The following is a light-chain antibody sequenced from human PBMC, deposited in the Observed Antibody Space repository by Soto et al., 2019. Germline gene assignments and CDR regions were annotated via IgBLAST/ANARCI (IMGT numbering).Light chain of an antibody. Sequence: EIVMTQSPATLPVSPGERATLSCRASQSISSNLAWYQQKPGQAPRLLIYGASTRATGIPARFSGSGSGAEFTLTISSLQSEDFAVYYCQQYKNWLTWTFGQGTKVDIK. V-gene: IGKV3-15*01. CDR3: QQYKNWLTWT. J-gene: IGKJ1*01. CDR2: GAS. CDR1: QSISSN.